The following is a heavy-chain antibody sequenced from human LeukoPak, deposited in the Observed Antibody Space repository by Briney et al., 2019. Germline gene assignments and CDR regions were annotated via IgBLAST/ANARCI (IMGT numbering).Heavy chain of an antibody. CDR2: IKQDGSEK. Sequence: SGGSLRLSCAASGFTFSSYWMSWVRQAPGKGLEWVANIKQDGSEKYYVDSVKGRFTISRDNAKNSLYLQMNSLRAEDTAVYYCARDTHGNTIFGVFDYWGQGTLVTVSS. J-gene: IGHJ4*02. V-gene: IGHV3-7*01. D-gene: IGHD3-3*01. CDR1: GFTFSSYW. CDR3: ARDTHGNTIFGVFDY.